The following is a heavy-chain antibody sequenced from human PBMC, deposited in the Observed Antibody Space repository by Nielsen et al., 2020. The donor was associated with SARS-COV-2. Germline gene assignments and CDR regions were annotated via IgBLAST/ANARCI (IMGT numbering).Heavy chain of an antibody. Sequence: KVSCKGSGYSFTSYWIGWVRQMPGKGLEWMGIIYPGDSDTRYSPSFQGQVTISADKSISTAYLQWSSLKASDTAMYYCARPVIAVAGPDAFDIWGQGTMVTVPS. V-gene: IGHV5-51*01. CDR3: ARPVIAVAGPDAFDI. CDR1: GYSFTSYW. D-gene: IGHD6-19*01. J-gene: IGHJ3*02. CDR2: IYPGDSDT.